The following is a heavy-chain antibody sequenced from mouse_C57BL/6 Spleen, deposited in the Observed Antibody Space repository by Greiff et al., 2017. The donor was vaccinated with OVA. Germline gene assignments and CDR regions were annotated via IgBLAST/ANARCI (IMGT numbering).Heavy chain of an antibody. CDR1: GYTFTSYW. CDR2: IHPNSGST. J-gene: IGHJ2*01. Sequence: VKLQQPGAELVKPGASVKLSCKASGYTFTSYWMHWVKQRPGQGLEWIGMIHPNSGSTTYNEKFKSKATLTVDKSSSTAYMQLSGLTSEDSAVYCYERGGYGSSPDYWGQGTTLTVSS. D-gene: IGHD1-1*01. CDR3: ERGGYGSSPDY. V-gene: IGHV1-64*01.